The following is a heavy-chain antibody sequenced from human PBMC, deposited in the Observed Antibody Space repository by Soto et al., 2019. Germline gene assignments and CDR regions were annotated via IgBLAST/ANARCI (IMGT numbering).Heavy chain of an antibody. CDR3: ARGREQWLDRDFDY. D-gene: IGHD6-19*01. CDR2: IYHSGST. CDR1: GGSISSGGYS. J-gene: IGHJ4*02. V-gene: IGHV4-30-2*01. Sequence: SETLSLTCAVSGGSISSGGYSWSWIRQPPGKGLEWIGYIYHSGSTYYNPSLKSRVTISVDTSKNQFSLKLSSVTAADTAVYYCARGREQWLDRDFDYWGQGTLVTVSS.